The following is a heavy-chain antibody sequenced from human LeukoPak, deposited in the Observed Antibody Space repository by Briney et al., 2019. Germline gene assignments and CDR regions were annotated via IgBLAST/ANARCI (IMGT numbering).Heavy chain of an antibody. J-gene: IGHJ3*02. CDR2: IIPIFGTA. CDR1: GGSFSSYT. D-gene: IGHD3-22*01. V-gene: IGHV1-69*05. CDR3: ARQYYYDSSNYYVGGAFGI. Sequence: GASVKVSCKASGGSFSSYTITWVRQAPGQGLEWMGRIIPIFGTANYAQKFQGRVTITTDESTRTAYMELSSLRSEDTAMYYCARQYYYDSSNYYVGGAFGIWGQGTMVTVSS.